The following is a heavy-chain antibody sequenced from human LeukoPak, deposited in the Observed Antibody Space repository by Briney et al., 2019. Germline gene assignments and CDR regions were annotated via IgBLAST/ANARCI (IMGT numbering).Heavy chain of an antibody. V-gene: IGHV4-31*03. J-gene: IGHJ3*02. Sequence: SETLSLTCTVSGGSISSGDYYWNWIRQHPGKGLEWIGYMYDSGTTHYNPSLTSRVTIAVDTSKNQFSLKLNSVTAADTAVYYCARYVSGSPGAFDIWGQGTMVTVSS. CDR3: ARYVSGSPGAFDI. CDR1: GGSISSGDYY. D-gene: IGHD3-10*01. CDR2: MYDSGTT.